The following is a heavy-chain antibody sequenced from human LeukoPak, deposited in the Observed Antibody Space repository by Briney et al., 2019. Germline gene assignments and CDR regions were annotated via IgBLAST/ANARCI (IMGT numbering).Heavy chain of an antibody. CDR1: GGSISRYY. D-gene: IGHD3-3*01. J-gene: IGHJ4*02. CDR3: ARGAEYYAIWRGYAGYSDY. Sequence: PSETLSLTCTVSGGSISRYYWSWIRQPPGKGLEWIGYISYTGSTTYNSSLKSRVTISLDTSQNQFSLKLTSVTPADTAVYFCARGAEYYAIWRGYAGYSDYWGQGISVTVSS. V-gene: IGHV4-59*01. CDR2: ISYTGST.